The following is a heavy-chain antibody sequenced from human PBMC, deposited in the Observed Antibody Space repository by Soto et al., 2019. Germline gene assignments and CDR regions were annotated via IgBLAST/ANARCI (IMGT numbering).Heavy chain of an antibody. V-gene: IGHV1-69*01. CDR2: IIPIFGTA. CDR1: GGTFSSYA. D-gene: IGHD3-22*01. Sequence: QVQLVQSGAEVKKPGSSVKVSCKASGGTFSSYAISWVRQAPGQGLEWMGGIIPIFGTANYAQKFQGRVTITADETTRTAYMERSSLRSEDTAVYYCATLGDYYDSSGYYHDAFDIWGQGTMVTVSS. J-gene: IGHJ3*02. CDR3: ATLGDYYDSSGYYHDAFDI.